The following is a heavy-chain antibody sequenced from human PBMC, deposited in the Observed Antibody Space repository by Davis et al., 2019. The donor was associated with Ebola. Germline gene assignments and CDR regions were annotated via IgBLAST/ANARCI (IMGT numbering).Heavy chain of an antibody. CDR2: ISHDGGSK. D-gene: IGHD5-24*01. J-gene: IGHJ4*02. CDR3: AKAGIVEMATITGY. V-gene: IGHV3-30*18. Sequence: GGSLRLSCAASGFTFSSYGMYWVRQAPGKGLEWVAVISHDGGSKHYADSVKGRFTISRDNSKNTLYLQMNSLRAEDTAVYYCAKAGIVEMATITGYWGQGTLVTVSS. CDR1: GFTFSSYG.